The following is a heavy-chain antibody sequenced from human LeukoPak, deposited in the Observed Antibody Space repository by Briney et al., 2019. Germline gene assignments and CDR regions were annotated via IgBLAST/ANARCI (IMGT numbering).Heavy chain of an antibody. CDR1: GGSISSGGYY. V-gene: IGHV4-30-2*01. CDR3: ASFQDALRFLEWLLEDY. Sequence: SQTLSLTCTVSGGSISSGGYYWSWIRQPPGKGLEWIGYIYHSGSTYYNPFLKSRVTISVDRSKNQFSVKLSSVTAADTAVYYCASFQDALRFLEWLLEDYWGQGTLAIVSS. CDR2: IYHSGST. J-gene: IGHJ4*02. D-gene: IGHD3-3*01.